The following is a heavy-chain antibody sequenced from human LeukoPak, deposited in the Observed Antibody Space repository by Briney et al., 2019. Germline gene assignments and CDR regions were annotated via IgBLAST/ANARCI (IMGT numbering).Heavy chain of an antibody. V-gene: IGHV3-7*01. J-gene: IGHJ3*02. CDR1: GFTFTTYW. CDR2: IKQDGSEK. Sequence: GGSLRLSCVGSGFTFTTYWMSWVRQAPGKGLEWVANIKQDGSEKYVDSVKGRFTISRDNAKNSLYLQMNSLRAEDTAVYYCVRDHHRRLYDSQARDTFDIWGQGTMVTVSS. D-gene: IGHD3-22*01. CDR3: VRDHHRRLYDSQARDTFDI.